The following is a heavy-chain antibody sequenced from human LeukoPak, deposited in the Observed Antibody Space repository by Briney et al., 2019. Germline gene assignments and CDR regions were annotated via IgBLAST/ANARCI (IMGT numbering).Heavy chain of an antibody. J-gene: IGHJ6*03. CDR1: GFTFSSYA. D-gene: IGHD3-16*01. Sequence: PGGSLRLSCAASGFTFSSYAMSWVRQAPGKGLEWVSAISGSGGSTYYADSVKGRFTIFRDTSKNTLYLQINSLRAEDTAVYYCAKEGGPSYYYYYMDVWGKGTTVTVSS. CDR2: ISGSGGST. CDR3: AKEGGPSYYYYYMDV. V-gene: IGHV3-23*01.